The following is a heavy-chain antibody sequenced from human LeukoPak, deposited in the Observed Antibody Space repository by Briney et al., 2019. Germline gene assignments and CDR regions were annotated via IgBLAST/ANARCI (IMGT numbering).Heavy chain of an antibody. Sequence: PSETLSLTCTVSGDSITSYFWSWIRQPPGKGLEWVGYIFYSGITNYNPSLKSRVTISVDTSNNQLSLKLTSVTAADTAVYFCARDRADYSKKDREYYYYMDVWGKGTTVTISS. V-gene: IGHV4-59*12. CDR2: IFYSGIT. CDR3: ARDRADYSKKDREYYYYMDV. J-gene: IGHJ6*03. D-gene: IGHD4-11*01. CDR1: GDSITSYF.